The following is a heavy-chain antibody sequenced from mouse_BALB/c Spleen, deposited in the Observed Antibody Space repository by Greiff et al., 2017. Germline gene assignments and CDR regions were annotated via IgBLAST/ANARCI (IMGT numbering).Heavy chain of an antibody. CDR1: GFTFSSYT. CDR2: ISNGGGST. D-gene: IGHD1-1*01. CDR3: ARHLITTDYFDY. J-gene: IGHJ2*01. V-gene: IGHV5-12-2*01. Sequence: EVHLVESGGGLVQPGGSLKLSCAASGFTFSSYTMSWVRQTPEKRLEWVAYISNGGGSTYYPDTVKGRFTISRDNAKNTLYLQMSSLKSEDTAMYYCARHLITTDYFDYWGQGTTLTVSS.